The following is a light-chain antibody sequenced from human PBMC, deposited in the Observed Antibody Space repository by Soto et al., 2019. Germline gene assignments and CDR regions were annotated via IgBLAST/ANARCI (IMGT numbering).Light chain of an antibody. CDR3: ISYTSSNTLV. V-gene: IGLV2-14*01. CDR1: SSDVGAYNY. CDR2: EVS. Sequence: QSALTQPASVSGSPGQSITISCTGTSSDVGAYNYVSWYQQHPGKAPKLMIFEVSDRPSGVSNRFSGSKSGNTASLTLSGLQAEDEADYYCISYTSSNTLVFGGGTKVTVL. J-gene: IGLJ2*01.